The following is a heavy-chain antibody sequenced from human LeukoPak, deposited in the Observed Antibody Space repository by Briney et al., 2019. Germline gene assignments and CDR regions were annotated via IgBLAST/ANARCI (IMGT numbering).Heavy chain of an antibody. CDR2: IKQDGSEK. J-gene: IGHJ4*02. CDR1: GFTFSRFW. CDR3: ARVRMYNWNDVTTFDY. D-gene: IGHD1-20*01. Sequence: PGGSLRLSCAASGFTFSRFWMSWVRQAPGKGLEWVANIKQDGSEKYDVDSVKGRFTISRDNAKTSLYLQMNSLRAEDTAVYYCARVRMYNWNDVTTFDYWGQGTLVTVAS. V-gene: IGHV3-7*05.